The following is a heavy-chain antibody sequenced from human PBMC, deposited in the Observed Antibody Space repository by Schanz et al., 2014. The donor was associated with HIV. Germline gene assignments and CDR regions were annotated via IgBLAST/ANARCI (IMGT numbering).Heavy chain of an antibody. CDR1: GFTFSSYA. V-gene: IGHV3-23*04. CDR3: AKGGPMAPYPIDY. J-gene: IGHJ4*02. D-gene: IGHD3-10*01. CDR2: VGYGGDNT. Sequence: VQLVESGGGLVQPGGSLRLSCAASGFTFSSYAMSWVRQAPGKGLEWVSTVGYGGDNTYYADSVEGRFTISRDNSKNTLYLQMNNLRLEDTAVFYCAKGGPMAPYPIDYWGQGTLVTVSS.